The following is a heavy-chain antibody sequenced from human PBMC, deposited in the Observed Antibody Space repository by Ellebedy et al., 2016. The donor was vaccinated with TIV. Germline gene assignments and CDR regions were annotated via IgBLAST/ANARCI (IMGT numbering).Heavy chain of an antibody. D-gene: IGHD3-3*01. CDR3: AAYNDGPYAPPPDY. Sequence: GESLKISXVASGITFSSSTISWFRQAPGKGLEWVSFIGGSGHSTSYADSVKGRFSISRDNFKNTVYLQMNSLRAEDTAIYYCAAYNDGPYAPPPDYWGQGTLVTVSS. CDR1: GITFSSST. CDR2: IGGSGHST. J-gene: IGHJ4*02. V-gene: IGHV3-23*01.